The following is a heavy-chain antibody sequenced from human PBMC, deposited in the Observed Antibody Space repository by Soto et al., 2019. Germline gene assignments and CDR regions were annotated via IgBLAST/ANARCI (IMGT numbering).Heavy chain of an antibody. Sequence: QVQLVQSGAEVKKPGASVKVSCKASGYIFTAYSTHWVRQAPGQGLEWMGVVNPSGGSTNYAQKFQGRITMTRDTSTSTVYMDLSSLTSEDTAVYYCAREENCSDGICYSEYFQRWGQGTLVTVSS. CDR2: VNPSGGST. CDR1: GYIFTAYS. J-gene: IGHJ1*01. CDR3: AREENCSDGICYSEYFQR. V-gene: IGHV1-46*01. D-gene: IGHD2-15*01.